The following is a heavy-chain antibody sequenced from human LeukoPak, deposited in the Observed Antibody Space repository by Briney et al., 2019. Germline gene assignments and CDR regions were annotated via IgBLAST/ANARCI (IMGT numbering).Heavy chain of an antibody. J-gene: IGHJ4*02. CDR2: INSDGSST. D-gene: IGHD2-2*01. V-gene: IGHV3-74*01. CDR1: GFTFSNYW. Sequence: PGGSLRLPCAASGFTFSNYWMHWVRHAPGKGLVWVSRINSDGSSTTYADSVKGRFTISRDNAKNTLYLQMNSLRAEDTAVYYCARTISSSSTSCFLYWGQGTLVTVSS. CDR3: ARTISSSSTSCFLY.